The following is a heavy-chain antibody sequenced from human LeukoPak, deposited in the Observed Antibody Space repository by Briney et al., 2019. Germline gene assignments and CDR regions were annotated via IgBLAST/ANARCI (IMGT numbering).Heavy chain of an antibody. Sequence: GGSLRLSCAASGFTFSSYSMNWVRQAPGKGLEWVSSISSSSSYIYYADSVKGRFTISRDNAKNSLYLQMNSLRAEDTAVYYCARDRYGSGSLDAFDIWGQGTMVTVSS. V-gene: IGHV3-21*01. J-gene: IGHJ3*02. CDR3: ARDRYGSGSLDAFDI. D-gene: IGHD3-10*01. CDR1: GFTFSSYS. CDR2: ISSSSSYI.